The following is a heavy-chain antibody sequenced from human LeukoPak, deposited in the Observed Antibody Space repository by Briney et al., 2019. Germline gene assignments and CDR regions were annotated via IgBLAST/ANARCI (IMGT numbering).Heavy chain of an antibody. CDR3: ARVSNNYCVDY. Sequence: GGSLRLSCVASGFTFSNCAMQWVREAAGQGLEYVSAISDSGGSTYYANSVTGRFTISRDHSKNTLYLQMGSLRADDMALYYCARVSNNYCVDYWGQGTLVTVSS. J-gene: IGHJ4*02. D-gene: IGHD2-21*01. V-gene: IGHV3-64*01. CDR1: GFTFSNCA. CDR2: ISDSGGST.